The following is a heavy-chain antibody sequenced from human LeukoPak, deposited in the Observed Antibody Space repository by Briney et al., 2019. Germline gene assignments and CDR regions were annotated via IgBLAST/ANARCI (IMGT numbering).Heavy chain of an antibody. CDR3: ARVPRWLQGESGFDP. D-gene: IGHD5-24*01. J-gene: IGHJ5*02. CDR2: INPNSGGT. V-gene: IGHV1-2*02. Sequence: ASVKVSCKASGYTFSAYYMHWVRQAPGQGLEWMGWINPNSGGTNYAQKFQGRVTMTRDTSISTAYMELSRLRSDDTAVYYCARVPRWLQGESGFDPWGQGTLVTVSS. CDR1: GYTFSAYY.